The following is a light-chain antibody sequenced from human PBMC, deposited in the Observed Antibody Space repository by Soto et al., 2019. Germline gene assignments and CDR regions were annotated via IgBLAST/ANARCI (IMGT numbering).Light chain of an antibody. CDR2: STN. CDR1: SAPLSTTYY. V-gene: IGLV8-61*01. Sequence: QTVVTQEPAVSVSPGGTVTLTCGLRSAPLSTTYYSAWCQQAPCQPPRTLIYSTNTRSSGVPDRFSGSIRGNKAALTITGAQADDEAYYYCLLYMGNGIYLFGPGTKVTVL. J-gene: IGLJ1*01. CDR3: LLYMGNGIYL.